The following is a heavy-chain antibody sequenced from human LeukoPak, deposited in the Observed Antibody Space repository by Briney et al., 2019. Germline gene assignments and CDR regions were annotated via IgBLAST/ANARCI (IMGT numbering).Heavy chain of an antibody. CDR3: ATYCSGGSCYQVSYDAFDI. D-gene: IGHD2-15*01. J-gene: IGHJ3*02. V-gene: IGHV4-59*01. CDR2: IYYSGST. CDR1: GGSISSYY. Sequence: PSETLSLTCTIPGGSISSYYWSWIRQPPGKGLEWIGYIYYSGSTNYNPSLKSRVTISVDTSKNQFSLKLSSVTAADTAVYYCATYCSGGSCYQVSYDAFDIWGQGTMVTVSS.